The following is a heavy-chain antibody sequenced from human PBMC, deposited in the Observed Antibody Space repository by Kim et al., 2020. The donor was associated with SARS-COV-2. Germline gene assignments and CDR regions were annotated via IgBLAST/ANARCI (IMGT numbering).Heavy chain of an antibody. Sequence: GGSLRLSCAASGFTFSSYAMHWVRQAPGKGLEWVAVISYDGSNKYYADSVKGRFTISRDNSKNTLYLQMNSLRAEDTAVYYCARDATAATPRAGYYGMDVWGQGTTVTVSS. CDR2: ISYDGSNK. CDR1: GFTFSSYA. J-gene: IGHJ6*02. V-gene: IGHV3-30*04. CDR3: ARDATAATPRAGYYGMDV. D-gene: IGHD2-15*01.